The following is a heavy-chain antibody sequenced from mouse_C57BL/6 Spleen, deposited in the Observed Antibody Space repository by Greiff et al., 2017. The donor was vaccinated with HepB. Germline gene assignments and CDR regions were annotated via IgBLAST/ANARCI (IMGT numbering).Heavy chain of an antibody. D-gene: IGHD1-1*01. CDR1: GFTFSSYA. CDR2: ISDGGSYT. Sequence: EVKLVESGGGLVKPGGSLKLSCAASGFTFSSYAMSWVRQTPEKRLEWVATISDGGSYTYYPDNVKGRFTISRDNAKNNLYLQMSHLKSEDTAMYYCARETSVVDYWGQGTTLTVSS. CDR3: ARETSVVDY. V-gene: IGHV5-4*01. J-gene: IGHJ2*01.